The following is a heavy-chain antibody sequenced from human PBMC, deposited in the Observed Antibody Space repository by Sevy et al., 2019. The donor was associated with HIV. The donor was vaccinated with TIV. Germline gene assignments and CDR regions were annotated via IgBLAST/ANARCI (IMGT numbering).Heavy chain of an antibody. D-gene: IGHD7-27*01. CDR1: GFTFSDFW. CDR3: ARDPDWGALDR. Sequence: GGSLRLSCEVSGFTFSDFWMTWVRQSPGKGLEWVAYINQDERHINLLDSVRGRFTISRDNAKNSLYLQMDSLRAEDTAIYYCARDPDWGALDRWGQATLVTVSS. J-gene: IGHJ5*02. V-gene: IGHV3-7*01. CDR2: INQDERHI.